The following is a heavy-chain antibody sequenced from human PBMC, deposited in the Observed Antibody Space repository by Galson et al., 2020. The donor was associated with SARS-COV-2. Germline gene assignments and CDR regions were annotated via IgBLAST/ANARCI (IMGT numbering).Heavy chain of an antibody. D-gene: IGHD3-3*01. J-gene: IGHJ5*02. V-gene: IGHV4-39*01. Sequence: ETSKTLSLTCTVSGGSFSSSSYYWGWIRQPPGKGLEWIGSVYYGGSTYYNPSLKSRVTISVDTSKNQFSLKLSSVTATDTAVYYCARHDRITIFGVIIPYLGAWFDPWGQGTLVTVSS. CDR1: GGSFSSSSYY. CDR3: ARHDRITIFGVIIPYLGAWFDP. CDR2: VYYGGST.